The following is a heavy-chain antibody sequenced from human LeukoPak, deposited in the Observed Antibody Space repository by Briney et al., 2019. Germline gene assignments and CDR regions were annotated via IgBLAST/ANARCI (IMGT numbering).Heavy chain of an antibody. CDR3: ARGVASIVDY. J-gene: IGHJ4*02. D-gene: IGHD2-15*01. CDR1: GFTFSSYS. CDR2: ISSSSSTI. Sequence: GGSLRLSCAASGFTFSSYSMNWVRQAPGKGLEWVSYISSSSSTIYYADSVKGRFTISRDNAKNSLYLQMNSLRAEDTAVYYCARGVASIVDYWGQGTLVTVSS. V-gene: IGHV3-48*01.